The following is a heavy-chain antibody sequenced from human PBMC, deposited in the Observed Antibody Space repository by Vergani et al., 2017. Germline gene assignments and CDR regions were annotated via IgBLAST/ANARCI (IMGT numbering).Heavy chain of an antibody. CDR2: IKQDGSEK. D-gene: IGHD2-15*01. CDR1: GFTFNSYW. CDR3: ASSGYLGWFDP. V-gene: IGHV3-7*01. Sequence: EVQLVESGGGLVQPGGSLRLSCAASGFTFNSYWMSWVRQAPGKGLEWVANIKQDGSEKYFVDSVKGRFTISRDNAKNSLYLHMNSLRAEDTAVYYCASSGYLGWFDPWGQGTLVTVSS. J-gene: IGHJ5*02.